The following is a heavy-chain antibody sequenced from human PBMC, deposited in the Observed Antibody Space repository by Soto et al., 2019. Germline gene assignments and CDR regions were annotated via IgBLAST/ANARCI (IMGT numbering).Heavy chain of an antibody. CDR2: LSDSGDST. CDR3: AKVSSSWYSGFFDL. CDR1: GFTFSSHA. D-gene: IGHD6-13*01. Sequence: EVQLLESGGGLVQPGGSLRLSCTASGFTFSSHAMTWVRQAPGKGLEWVSGLSDSGDSTYYADSVKGRFTISRDNSMNTLYLQMNTLTAEDTAVYYCAKVSSSWYSGFFDLWGQGTLVTVSS. V-gene: IGHV3-23*01. J-gene: IGHJ4*02.